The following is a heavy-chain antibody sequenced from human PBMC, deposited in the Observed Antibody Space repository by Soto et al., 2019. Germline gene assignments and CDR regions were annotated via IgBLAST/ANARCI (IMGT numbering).Heavy chain of an antibody. CDR2: IIPIFGTA. Sequence: SVKVSCKASGGTFSSYAISWVRQAPGQGLEWMGGIIPIFGTANYAQKFQGRVTITADESTSTAYMELSSLRSEDTAVYYCARDPWGDGYYYYGMDVWGQGTTVTVSS. V-gene: IGHV1-69*13. D-gene: IGHD2-21*02. CDR3: ARDPWGDGYYYYGMDV. CDR1: GGTFSSYA. J-gene: IGHJ6*02.